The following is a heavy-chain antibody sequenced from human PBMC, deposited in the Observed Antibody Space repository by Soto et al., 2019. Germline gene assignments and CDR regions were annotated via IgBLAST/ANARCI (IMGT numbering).Heavy chain of an antibody. D-gene: IGHD6-6*01. CDR3: ARDRGIAARFYYYYGMDV. V-gene: IGHV4-59*01. J-gene: IGHJ6*02. CDR1: GGSIRSYY. CDR2: IYYSGST. Sequence: SETLSLTCTFSGGSIRSYYWSLIRQPPGKGLEWIGYIYYSGSTNYNPSLKSRVTISVDTSKNQFSLKLSSVTAADTAVYYCARDRGIAARFYYYYGMDVWGQGTTVTVSS.